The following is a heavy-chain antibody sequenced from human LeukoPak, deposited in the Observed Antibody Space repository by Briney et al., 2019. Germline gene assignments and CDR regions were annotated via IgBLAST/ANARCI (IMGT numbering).Heavy chain of an antibody. J-gene: IGHJ6*03. CDR3: ARSREVRALGYYYYMDV. V-gene: IGHV4-4*07. Sequence: SETLSLTCTVSGGSISSYYWSWIRQPAGKGLEWIGRIYTSGSTNYNPSLKSRVTMSVDTSKNQFSLQLSSVTAADTAVYYCARSREVRALGYYYYMDVWGKGTTVTVSS. CDR1: GGSISSYY. D-gene: IGHD5-24*01. CDR2: IYTSGST.